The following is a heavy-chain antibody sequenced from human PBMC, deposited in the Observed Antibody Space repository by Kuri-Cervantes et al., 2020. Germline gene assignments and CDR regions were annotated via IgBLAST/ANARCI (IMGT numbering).Heavy chain of an antibody. CDR2: IYYSGST. J-gene: IGHJ4*02. CDR1: GASIDSYF. V-gene: IGHV4-59*01. CDR3: ARRGGSGWYLDY. D-gene: IGHD6-19*01. Sequence: SETLSLTCTVSGASIDSYFWSWIRQSPGKRLEWIGYIYYSGSTNYNPSLKSRVTISVDTSKNQFSLKLSSVTAADTAVYYCARRGGSGWYLDYWGQGTLVTVSS.